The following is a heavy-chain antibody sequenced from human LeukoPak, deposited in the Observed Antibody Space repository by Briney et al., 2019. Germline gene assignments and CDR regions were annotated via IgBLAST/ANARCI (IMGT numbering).Heavy chain of an antibody. CDR1: GGSISSSSYY. CDR3: ARDWYDNSDAFDI. J-gene: IGHJ3*02. D-gene: IGHD3-9*01. Sequence: PSETLSLTCSVSGGSISSSSYYWGWIRQPPGKGLEWIGSIYYSGSTHYNPSLKSRVTISGDTSKNQFSLKLTSVTAADTAVYYCARDWYDNSDAFDIWGQGTMVTVSS. CDR2: IYYSGST. V-gene: IGHV4-39*02.